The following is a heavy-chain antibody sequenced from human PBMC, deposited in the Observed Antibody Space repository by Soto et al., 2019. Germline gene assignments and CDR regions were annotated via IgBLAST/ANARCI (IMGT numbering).Heavy chain of an antibody. D-gene: IGHD4-4*01. CDR3: ARGGDYTGYYGMDV. CDR1: GYSYTSFW. CDR2: IYPGDSDT. Sequence: RFSDLGSGYSYTSFWIGWVRQMHGKGLEWVGIIYPGDSDTRYSPSFQGQVTISADKSISTAYLQWSSLKASDTAMYSCARGGDYTGYYGMDVWGQGTTVTVSS. V-gene: IGHV5-51*01. J-gene: IGHJ6*02.